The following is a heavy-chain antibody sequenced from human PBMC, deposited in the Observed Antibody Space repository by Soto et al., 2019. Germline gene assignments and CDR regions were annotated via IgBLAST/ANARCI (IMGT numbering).Heavy chain of an antibody. CDR1: GFTFSSYA. CDR3: AKDRRDIVVVVAATSTGGDYSPFDY. Sequence: EVQLLESGGGLVQPGGSLRLSCAASGFTFSSYAMSWVRQAPGKGLEWVSAISGSGGSTYYADSVKGRFTISRDNSKNTLYLQMNSLRAEDTAVYYCAKDRRDIVVVVAATSTGGDYSPFDYWGQGTLVTVSS. J-gene: IGHJ4*02. V-gene: IGHV3-23*01. CDR2: ISGSGGST. D-gene: IGHD2-15*01.